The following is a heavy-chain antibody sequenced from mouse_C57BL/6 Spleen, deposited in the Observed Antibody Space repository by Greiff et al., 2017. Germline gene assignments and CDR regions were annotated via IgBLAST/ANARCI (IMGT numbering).Heavy chain of an antibody. J-gene: IGHJ2*01. V-gene: IGHV1-54*01. CDR2: INPGSGGT. CDR3: ATAFITTVFDY. Sequence: QVQLKQSGAELVRPGTSVKVSCKASGYAFTNYLIEWVKQRPGQGLEWIGVINPGSGGTNYNEKFKGKATLTADKSSSTAYMQLSSLTSEDSAVYFCATAFITTVFDYWGQGTTLTVSS. D-gene: IGHD1-2*01. CDR1: GYAFTNYL.